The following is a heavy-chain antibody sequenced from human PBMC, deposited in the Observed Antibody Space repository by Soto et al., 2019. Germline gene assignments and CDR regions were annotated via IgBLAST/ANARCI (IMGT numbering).Heavy chain of an antibody. D-gene: IGHD3-9*01. J-gene: IGHJ5*01. Sequence: GGSLRLSCAASGFIFGNYAMSWVRQAPGKGLEWISVIGGTGGDTHYADSVKGRFTISRDNSKNTLYLQMDSLRAEDTAVYYCAKDAIQMNRTYDWYDSWGQGTLVTVSS. CDR3: AKDAIQMNRTYDWYDS. CDR2: IGGTGGDT. CDR1: GFIFGNYA. V-gene: IGHV3-23*01.